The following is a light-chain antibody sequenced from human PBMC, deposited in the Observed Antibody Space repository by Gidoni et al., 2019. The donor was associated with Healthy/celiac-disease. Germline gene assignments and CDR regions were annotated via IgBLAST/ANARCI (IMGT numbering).Light chain of an antibody. J-gene: IGKJ1*01. Sequence: IQMTQSPSSLSASVGDRVTITCQASQDISNYLNWYQQKPGKAPKLLIYDASNLETGVPSRVRGSGSGTDFTFTISSLQPEDIATYYCQQYDNLPWTFXQXTKVEIK. CDR3: QQYDNLPWT. CDR2: DAS. V-gene: IGKV1-33*01. CDR1: QDISNY.